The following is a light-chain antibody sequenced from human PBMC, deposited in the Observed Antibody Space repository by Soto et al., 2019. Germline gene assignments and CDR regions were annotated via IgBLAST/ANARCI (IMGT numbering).Light chain of an antibody. J-gene: IGKJ1*01. CDR3: QQYDSYSWT. V-gene: IGKV1-5*01. CDR2: DAS. CDR1: QNISTR. Sequence: DIQMTQSPSTVSASVGDRVTITCRASQNISTRLAWYQQKAGKAPKVLIYDASRLESGVPSRFSGSGSGTEFTLTISRLQPDDFASYYCQQYDSYSWTFGRGTKVEIK.